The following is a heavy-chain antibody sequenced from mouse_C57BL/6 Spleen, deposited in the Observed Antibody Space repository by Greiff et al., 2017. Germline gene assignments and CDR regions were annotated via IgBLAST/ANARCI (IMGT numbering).Heavy chain of an antibody. CDR2: ISSGGDYI. J-gene: IGHJ3*01. V-gene: IGHV5-9-1*02. Sequence: EVHLVESGEGLVKPGGSLKLSCAASGFTFSSYAMSWVRQTPEKRLEWVAYISSGGDYIYYADTVKGRFTISRDNARNTLYLQMSSLKSEDTAMYYCTREDYYYGSSPFAYWGQGTLVTVSA. CDR1: GFTFSSYA. CDR3: TREDYYYGSSPFAY. D-gene: IGHD1-1*01.